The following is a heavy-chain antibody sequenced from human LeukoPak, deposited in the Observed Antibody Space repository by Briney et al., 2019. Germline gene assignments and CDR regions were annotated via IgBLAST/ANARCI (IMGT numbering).Heavy chain of an antibody. CDR1: GGSFSGYY. V-gene: IGHV4-39*01. CDR3: ASLKGYCSGGSCYLSYFDY. D-gene: IGHD2-15*01. Sequence: SETLSLTCAVYGGSFSGYYWGWIRQPPGKGLEWIGSIYYSGSTYYNPSLKSRVTISVDTSKNQFSLKLSSVTAADTAVYYCASLKGYCSGGSCYLSYFDYWGQGTLVTVSS. CDR2: IYYSGST. J-gene: IGHJ4*02.